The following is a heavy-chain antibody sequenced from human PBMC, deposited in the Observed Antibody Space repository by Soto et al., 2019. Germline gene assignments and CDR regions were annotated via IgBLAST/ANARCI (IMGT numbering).Heavy chain of an antibody. CDR1: GYSFTRYW. D-gene: IGHD2-15*01. V-gene: IGHV5-51*01. CDR3: ARHKIIGYCSGGSCSDTNYGMDV. CDR2: IYHGDSYT. Sequence: GESLTTSCKGSGYSFTRYWIVWVLQMPGKGLEGMGIIYHGDSYTRYSPSFQGQVTISADKSISTAYLQWSSLKASDTAMYYCARHKIIGYCSGGSCSDTNYGMDVWGQGTTVIVSS. J-gene: IGHJ6*02.